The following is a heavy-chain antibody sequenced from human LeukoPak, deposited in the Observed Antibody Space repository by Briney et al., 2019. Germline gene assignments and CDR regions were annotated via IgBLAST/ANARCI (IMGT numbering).Heavy chain of an antibody. CDR3: AKLLGMATTYDS. CDR1: GFAFSGNW. V-gene: IGHV3-7*01. Sequence: PGGSLRLSCEASGFAFSGNWMSWARQAPGKGLEWVASINPDGSQKLYVDSVKGRFTISRDNTKSSLYLQMNSLGAEDTAMYYCAKLLGMATTYDSWGQGARVTVSS. CDR2: INPDGSQK. D-gene: IGHD5-24*01. J-gene: IGHJ4*02.